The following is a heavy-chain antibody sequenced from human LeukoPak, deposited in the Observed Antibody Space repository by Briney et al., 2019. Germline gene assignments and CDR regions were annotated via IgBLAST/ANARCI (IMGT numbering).Heavy chain of an antibody. CDR3: ARGHCSGGSCYPGDY. Sequence: ASVKLSCKASRDTFSSYSISWVRHAPGQGLECMGRIIPILGIANYAQKFQGRVTITADKSTSTAYMELSSLRSEDTAVYYCARGHCSGGSCYPGDYWGQGTLVTVSS. CDR1: RDTFSSYS. V-gene: IGHV1-69*04. J-gene: IGHJ4*02. CDR2: IIPILGIA. D-gene: IGHD2-15*01.